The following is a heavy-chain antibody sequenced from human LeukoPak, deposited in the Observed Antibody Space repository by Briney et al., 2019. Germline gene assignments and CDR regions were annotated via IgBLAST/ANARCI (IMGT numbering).Heavy chain of an antibody. D-gene: IGHD3-10*01. J-gene: IGHJ6*02. CDR1: GGSFSGYY. CDR3: AREGLVRGVIIRSGMDV. V-gene: IGHV4-34*01. CDR2: INHSGST. Sequence: SETLSLTCAVYGGSFSGYYWSWIRQPPGKGLEWIGEINHSGSTNYNPSLKSRVTISVDTSKNQFSLKLSSVTAADTAVYYCAREGLVRGVIIRSGMDVWGQGTTVTVSS.